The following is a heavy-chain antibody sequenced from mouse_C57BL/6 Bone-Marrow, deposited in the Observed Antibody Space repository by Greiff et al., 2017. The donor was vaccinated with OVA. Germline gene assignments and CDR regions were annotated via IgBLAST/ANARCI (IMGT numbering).Heavy chain of an antibody. CDR1: GFTFSDYG. Sequence: EVKLMESGGGLVQPGGSLKLSCAASGFTFSDYGMAWVRQAPRKGPEWVAFISNLAYSIYYADTVTGRFTISRENAKNTLYLEMSSLRSEDTAMYYCARQNWDYFDYWGQGTTLTVSS. V-gene: IGHV5-15*01. D-gene: IGHD4-1*01. CDR3: ARQNWDYFDY. J-gene: IGHJ2*01. CDR2: ISNLAYSI.